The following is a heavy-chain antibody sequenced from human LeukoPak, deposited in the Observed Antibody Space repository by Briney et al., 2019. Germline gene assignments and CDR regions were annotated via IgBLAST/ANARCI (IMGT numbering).Heavy chain of an antibody. CDR3: ARDLTTVTPIDY. CDR1: GYIFTSYG. D-gene: IGHD4-17*01. J-gene: IGHJ4*02. Sequence: ASVKVSCKASGYIFTSYGSSWVRQAPGQGLEWMGWISTYNGNTNYAQDFQDRVTMTTDTSTTTAYMELRSLRSDDTAVYYCARDLTTVTPIDYWGQGTLITVSS. CDR2: ISTYNGNT. V-gene: IGHV1-18*01.